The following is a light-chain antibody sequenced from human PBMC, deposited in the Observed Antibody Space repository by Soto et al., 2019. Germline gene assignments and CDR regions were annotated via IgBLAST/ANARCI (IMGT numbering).Light chain of an antibody. CDR2: RNN. CDR1: SSNIGSNY. V-gene: IGLV1-47*01. CDR3: AAWDESLSGVV. J-gene: IGLJ2*01. Sequence: QAVLTQPPSASGTPGQRVTISCSGSSSNIGSNYVYWYQQLPGTVPQLLIYRNNERPSGVPDRFSGSKSGTSASLAISGLRSEDEAYYYCAAWDESLSGVVFGGGTKVTVL.